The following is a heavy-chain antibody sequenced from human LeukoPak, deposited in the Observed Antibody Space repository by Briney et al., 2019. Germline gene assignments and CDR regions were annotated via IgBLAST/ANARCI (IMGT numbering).Heavy chain of an antibody. V-gene: IGHV4-39*07. J-gene: IGHJ5*02. CDR2: MYYSGST. Sequence: SETLSLTCTVSGGSISSSSYYWGWIRQPPGKGLEWIGSMYYSGSTYYNPSLKSRVTISVDTSKNQFSLKLSSVTAADTAVYYCARDRGAIGGFDPWGQGSLVTVSS. CDR1: GGSISSSSYY. CDR3: ARDRGAIGGFDP. D-gene: IGHD3-10*01.